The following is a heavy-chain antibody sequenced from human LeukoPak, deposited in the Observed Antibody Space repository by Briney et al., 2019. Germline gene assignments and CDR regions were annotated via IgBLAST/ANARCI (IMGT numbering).Heavy chain of an antibody. D-gene: IGHD3-10*01. CDR1: GFTLSSYS. V-gene: IGHV3-48*02. Sequence: GGSLRLSCAASGFTLSSYSMNWVRQAPGRGLEWVSYISSSSSTIYYADSLKGRFTISRDNAKKSLYLQMNSLRDEDTAVYYCARGVRYLDYWGQGTLVTVSS. J-gene: IGHJ4*02. CDR3: ARGVRYLDY. CDR2: ISSSSSTI.